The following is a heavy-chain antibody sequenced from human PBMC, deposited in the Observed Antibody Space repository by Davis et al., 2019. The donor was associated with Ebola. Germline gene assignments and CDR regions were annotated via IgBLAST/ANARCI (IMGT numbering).Heavy chain of an antibody. J-gene: IGHJ5*02. V-gene: IGHV1-18*04. Sequence: ASVKVSCKASGYTFTNYGISWVRQAPGQGLEWVGWISAYNGNTNYAQKLQGRVTMTTDTSTSTAYMELRSLRSDDTAVYYCGRGPKGYNWFDPWGQGTLVTVSS. CDR2: ISAYNGNT. CDR3: GRGPKGYNWFDP. CDR1: GYTFTNYG.